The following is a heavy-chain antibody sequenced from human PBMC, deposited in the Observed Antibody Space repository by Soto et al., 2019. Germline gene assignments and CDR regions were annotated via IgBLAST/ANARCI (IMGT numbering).Heavy chain of an antibody. V-gene: IGHV4-31*03. J-gene: IGHJ5*02. CDR2: IYHNGST. CDR1: GGPIVTGGYY. Sequence: QVQLQESGPGLVKPSQTLSLTCSVSGGPIVTGGYYWNWIRQHPGEGLEWIGNIYHNGSTYYNPSLKSRVHFSGYTSKNEFALRLCSVTAADTAVYYCAKSLGGGFQPLRWFGPWGQGTLVTVSS. CDR3: AKSLGGGFQPLRWFGP. D-gene: IGHD3-16*01.